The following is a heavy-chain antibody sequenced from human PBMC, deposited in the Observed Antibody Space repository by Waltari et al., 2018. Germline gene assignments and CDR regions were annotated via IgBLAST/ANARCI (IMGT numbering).Heavy chain of an antibody. CDR1: GGSISSGGYY. J-gene: IGHJ4*02. CDR3: ARADYSSGWHIDY. V-gene: IGHV4-31*03. CDR2: IYYSGST. Sequence: QVQLQESGPGLVKPSQTLSFTCTVSGGSISSGGYYWSWIRQHPGKGLEWIGYIYYSGSTYYNPSLKSRVTISVDTSKNQFSLKLSSVTAADTAVYYCARADYSSGWHIDYWGQGTLVTVSS. D-gene: IGHD6-19*01.